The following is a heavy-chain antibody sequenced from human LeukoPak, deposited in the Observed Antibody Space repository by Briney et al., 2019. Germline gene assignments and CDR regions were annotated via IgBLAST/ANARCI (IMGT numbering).Heavy chain of an antibody. CDR3: ARDPHTLSYYYMDV. J-gene: IGHJ6*03. V-gene: IGHV3-74*01. Sequence: GGSLRLSCAASGFTFSSYWMHWVRQAPGKGLVWVSRINSDGSSTSYADSVKGRFTISGDNAKNTLYLQMNSLRAEDTAVYYCARDPHTLSYYYMDVWGKGTTVTVSS. CDR2: INSDGSST. CDR1: GFTFSSYW. D-gene: IGHD2-15*01.